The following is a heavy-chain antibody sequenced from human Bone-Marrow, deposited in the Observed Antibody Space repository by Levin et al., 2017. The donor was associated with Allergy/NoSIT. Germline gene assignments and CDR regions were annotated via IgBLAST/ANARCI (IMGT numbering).Heavy chain of an antibody. V-gene: IGHV1-2*06. CDR1: GYTFTGYY. D-gene: IGHD3-3*01. J-gene: IGHJ6*02. Sequence: ASVKVSCKASGYTFTGYYMHWVRQAPGQGLEWMGRINPNSGGTNYAQKFQGRVTMTRDTSISTAYMELSRLRSDDTAVYYCARGGEWLLWGPKGGYGMDVWGQGTTVTVSS. CDR3: ARGGEWLLWGPKGGYGMDV. CDR2: INPNSGGT.